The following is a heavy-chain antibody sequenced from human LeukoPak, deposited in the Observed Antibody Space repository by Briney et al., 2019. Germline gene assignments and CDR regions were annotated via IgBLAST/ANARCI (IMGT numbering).Heavy chain of an antibody. CDR2: INRSGST. CDR3: AKETSESYSPLEY. D-gene: IGHD1-26*01. V-gene: IGHV3-23*01. Sequence: GGSLRLSCAASGFTFSSYAMTWVRQAPGKGLEWVSTINRSGSTYDADSVKGRFTISRDNSKNTPYLQMNSLRAEDTAIYYCAKETSESYSPLEYWGQGTLVTVSS. CDR1: GFTFSSYA. J-gene: IGHJ4*02.